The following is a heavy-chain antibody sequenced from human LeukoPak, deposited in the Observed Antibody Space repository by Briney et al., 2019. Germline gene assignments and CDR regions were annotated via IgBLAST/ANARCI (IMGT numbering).Heavy chain of an antibody. V-gene: IGHV3-66*01. J-gene: IGHJ5*02. D-gene: IGHD1-26*01. CDR1: GFTVSSNY. CDR3: ARGNLGAFDP. CDR2: IFSGGSM. Sequence: GGSLRLSCAASGFTVSSNYMSWVRQAPGKGLEWVSVIFSGGSMFYADSVRGRFSISRDNSENTVYLQMNSLRADDTAMYHCARGNLGAFDPWGQGTLVSVSS.